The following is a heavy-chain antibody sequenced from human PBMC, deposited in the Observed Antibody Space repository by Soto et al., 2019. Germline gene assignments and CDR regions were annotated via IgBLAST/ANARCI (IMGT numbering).Heavy chain of an antibody. D-gene: IGHD3-9*01. V-gene: IGHV3-11*01. CDR2: ISGSGDTI. J-gene: IGHJ6*02. CDR3: ANYDILTCYPRPYYYYYGMDV. Sequence: KPGGSLRLSCAASGFPFSDFYMSWIRQAPGKGLEWLSHISGSGDTIYHAESVKGRFTISRDNAKNTLYLQMNSLRAEDTAVYYCANYDILTCYPRPYYYYYGMDVWGQGTTVTVSS. CDR1: GFPFSDFY.